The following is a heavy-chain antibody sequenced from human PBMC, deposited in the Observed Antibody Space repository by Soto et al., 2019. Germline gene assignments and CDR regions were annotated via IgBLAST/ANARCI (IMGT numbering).Heavy chain of an antibody. CDR3: ARASSTRPWFGEFTKPGYYYYYGMDV. Sequence: QVQLVESGGGVVQPGRSLRLSCAASGFTFSSYGMHWVRQAPGKGLEWVAVIWYDGSNKYYADSVKGRFTISRDNSKNTLDMEMTSLKAEDTAVSYCARASSTRPWFGEFTKPGYYYYYGMDVWGQGTTVPVSS. V-gene: IGHV3-33*01. D-gene: IGHD3-10*01. CDR1: GFTFSSYG. CDR2: IWYDGSNK. J-gene: IGHJ6*02.